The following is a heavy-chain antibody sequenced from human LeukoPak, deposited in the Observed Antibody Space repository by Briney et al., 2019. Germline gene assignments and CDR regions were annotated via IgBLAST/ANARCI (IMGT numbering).Heavy chain of an antibody. CDR1: GYTFTSDG. D-gene: IGHD2-15*01. V-gene: IGHV1-18*01. Sequence: AAVTVSCKGSGYTFTSDGISWGGQAPGEGVEGMGWVSAYNGNTNYAQKLQGRVTMTTDTSTSTAYMELRSLRSDDTAVYYCARDRASIVVVAATLYNWFDPWGQGTLVTVSS. CDR2: VSAYNGNT. CDR3: ARDRASIVVVAATLYNWFDP. J-gene: IGHJ5*02.